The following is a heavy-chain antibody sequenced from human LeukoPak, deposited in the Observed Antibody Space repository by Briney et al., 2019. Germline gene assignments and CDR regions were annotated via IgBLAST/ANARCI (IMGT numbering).Heavy chain of an antibody. Sequence: GGSLRLSCAASGFTFSSYAMSWVRQAPGKGLEWVSAISGSGGSTYYADSVKGRFTISRDNAKNSLYLQMNGLRDEDTAVYYCARLTGYYTSGWYYFDSWGQGTLVTVSS. J-gene: IGHJ4*02. D-gene: IGHD6-13*01. V-gene: IGHV3-23*01. CDR2: ISGSGGST. CDR1: GFTFSSYA. CDR3: ARLTGYYTSGWYYFDS.